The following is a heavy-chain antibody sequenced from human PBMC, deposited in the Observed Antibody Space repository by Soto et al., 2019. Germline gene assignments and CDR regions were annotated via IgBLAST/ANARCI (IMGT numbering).Heavy chain of an antibody. CDR2: SHQSGNT. Sequence: QVQLQESGPGLVKPSGTLSLTCAVSGVSIGSHDWWTWVRQPPGRGLEWIGESHQSGNTNSTSSLESRVTISLDKAKNHCSLQLSSVTVADTAVYYCATRDTGRVYWGQGTLVTVSS. J-gene: IGHJ4*02. V-gene: IGHV4-4*02. CDR1: GVSIGSHDW. D-gene: IGHD5-18*01. CDR3: ATRDTGRVY.